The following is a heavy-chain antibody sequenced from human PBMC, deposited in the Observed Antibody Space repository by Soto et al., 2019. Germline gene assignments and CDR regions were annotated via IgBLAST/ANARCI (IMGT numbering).Heavy chain of an antibody. V-gene: IGHV2-5*02. Sequence: QITLKESGPPLVKPTQTLTLTCTFSGFSLSTSGVGVGWIRQPPGKALEWLAFLYWDDDKRYSPSLKSRLTLTKDTSKNQVLLTMTTMDPVDTATYYCARTSVNWGSRGLVDYWGQGTLVTVAS. CDR1: GFSLSTSGVG. CDR3: ARTSVNWGSRGLVDY. CDR2: LYWDDDK. D-gene: IGHD7-27*01. J-gene: IGHJ4*02.